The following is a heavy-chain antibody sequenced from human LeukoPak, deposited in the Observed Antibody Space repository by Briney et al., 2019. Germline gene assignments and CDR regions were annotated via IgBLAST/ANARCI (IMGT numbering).Heavy chain of an antibody. Sequence: ASVTVSCKASGYTFTGYYMHWVRQAPGQGLEWMGWINPNSGGTNYAQKFQGRVTITRDTSISTAYMELSRLRSDDTAVYYCARDPMVRGVIMYYFDYWGQGTLVTVSS. D-gene: IGHD3-10*01. J-gene: IGHJ4*02. CDR3: ARDPMVRGVIMYYFDY. CDR1: GYTFTGYY. CDR2: INPNSGGT. V-gene: IGHV1-2*02.